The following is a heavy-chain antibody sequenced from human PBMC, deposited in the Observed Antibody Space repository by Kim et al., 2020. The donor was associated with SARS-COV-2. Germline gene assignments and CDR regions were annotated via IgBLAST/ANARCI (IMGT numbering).Heavy chain of an antibody. CDR2: IKQDGSEK. CDR1: GFTFSSYW. V-gene: IGHV3-7*01. CDR3: ARDCYDSSGYYGY. J-gene: IGHJ4*02. D-gene: IGHD3-22*01. Sequence: GGSLRLSCAASGFTFSSYWMSWVRQAPGKGLEWVANIKQDGSEKYYVDSVKGRFTISRDNAKNSLYLQMNSLRAEDTAVYYCARDCYDSSGYYGYWGQGTLVTVSS.